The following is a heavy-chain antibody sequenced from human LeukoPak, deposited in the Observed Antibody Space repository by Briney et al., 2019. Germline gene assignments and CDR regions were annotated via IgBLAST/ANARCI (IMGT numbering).Heavy chain of an antibody. J-gene: IGHJ4*02. Sequence: GGSLRLSCAASGFTFDDYAMHWVRQAPGKGLEWVSGISWNSGSIGYADSVKGRFTISRDNSKNTLYLQMNSLRAEDTAVYYCARDPAPYDSSGYFFDYWGQGTLVTVSS. D-gene: IGHD3-22*01. CDR3: ARDPAPYDSSGYFFDY. V-gene: IGHV3-9*01. CDR2: ISWNSGSI. CDR1: GFTFDDYA.